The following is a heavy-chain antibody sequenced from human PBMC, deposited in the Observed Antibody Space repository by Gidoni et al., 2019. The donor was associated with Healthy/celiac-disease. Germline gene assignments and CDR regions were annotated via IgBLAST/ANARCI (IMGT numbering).Heavy chain of an antibody. CDR2: ISSSSSYT. D-gene: IGHD3-22*01. J-gene: IGHJ4*02. CDR3: ARYYYDSSGYSPFDY. Sequence: QVQLVESGGGLVKPGGSLRLTCAASGFTFSDYYMSWIRQAPGKGLEWVSYISSSSSYTNYADAVKGRFTISRDNAKNSLYLQMNSLRAEDTAVYYCARYYYDSSGYSPFDYWGQGTLVTVSS. V-gene: IGHV3-11*06. CDR1: GFTFSDYY.